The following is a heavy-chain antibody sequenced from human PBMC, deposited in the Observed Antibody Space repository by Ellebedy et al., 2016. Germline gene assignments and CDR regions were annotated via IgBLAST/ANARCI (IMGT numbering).Heavy chain of an antibody. CDR3: ARDLGYAKPD. D-gene: IGHD5-18*01. CDR1: GFDFSVSW. V-gene: IGHV3-74*01. CDR2: INSDGSDT. J-gene: IGHJ4*02. Sequence: GESLKISCAASGFDFSVSWMHWVRQAPGKGLVWVSHINSDGSDTRCADSVKGRFTISRDNAKNTVYLQMNSLRGEDTAVYYCARDLGYAKPDWGQGNLVTVSS.